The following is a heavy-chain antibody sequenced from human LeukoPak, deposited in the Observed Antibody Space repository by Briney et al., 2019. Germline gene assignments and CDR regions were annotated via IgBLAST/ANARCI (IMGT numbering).Heavy chain of an antibody. Sequence: SETLSLTCTVSGGSISTYYWNWIRQPPGRGLEWIAYNNHRGSANYNPSLRSRVSISVDTSKNQFSLNLSSVTAADTAVCYCAREFGSGFYYWGQGILVTVSS. D-gene: IGHD3-10*01. V-gene: IGHV4-59*01. CDR2: NNHRGSA. J-gene: IGHJ4*02. CDR1: GGSISTYY. CDR3: AREFGSGFYY.